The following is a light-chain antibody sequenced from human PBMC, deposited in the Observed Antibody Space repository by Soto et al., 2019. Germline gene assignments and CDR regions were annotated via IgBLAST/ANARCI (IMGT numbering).Light chain of an antibody. CDR2: GAS. Sequence: EIVLTQSPGTLSLSPGERATLSCRASQSVGSRFLAWYQQKPGQAPRLLIYGASNRATGIPDRFSGSGSGTDFTLTISRLEPEDFAVYYCHHFGSLPETFGQGTNVE. V-gene: IGKV3-20*01. J-gene: IGKJ1*01. CDR1: QSVGSRF. CDR3: HHFGSLPET.